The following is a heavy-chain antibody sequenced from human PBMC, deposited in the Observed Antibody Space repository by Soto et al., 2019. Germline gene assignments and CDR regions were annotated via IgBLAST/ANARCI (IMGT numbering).Heavy chain of an antibody. D-gene: IGHD3-9*01. CDR3: ARDGLELRYFDWLLYVYYFDY. CDR2: INPSGGST. J-gene: IGHJ4*02. CDR1: GYTFTSYY. V-gene: IGHV1-46*03. Sequence: GASVKVSCKASGYTFTSYYMHWVRQAPGQGLEWMGIINPSGGSTSYAQKFQGRVTMTRNTSTSTVYMELSSLRSEDTAVYYCARDGLELRYFDWLLYVYYFDYWGQGTLVTVSS.